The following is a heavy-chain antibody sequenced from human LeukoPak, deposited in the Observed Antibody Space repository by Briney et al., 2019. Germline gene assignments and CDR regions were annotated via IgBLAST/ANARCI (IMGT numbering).Heavy chain of an antibody. V-gene: IGHV4-34*01. CDR2: INHSGST. CDR3: ARVLPRKSRSITMVRGLDGMDV. CDR1: GGSFSGYY. J-gene: IGHJ6*04. Sequence: SETLSLTCAVYGGSFSGYYWSWIRQPPGKGREWIGEINHSGSTNYNPSLKRRVTISVDTSKNQFSLKLSSVTAADTAVYYCARVLPRKSRSITMVRGLDGMDVWGKGTTVTVSS. D-gene: IGHD3-10*01.